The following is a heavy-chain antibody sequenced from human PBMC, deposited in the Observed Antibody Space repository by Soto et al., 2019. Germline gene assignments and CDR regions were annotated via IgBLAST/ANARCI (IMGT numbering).Heavy chain of an antibody. D-gene: IGHD5-18*01. J-gene: IGHJ6*01. CDR2: IRFDGSLY. Sequence: PGGSLRLSCGASGFTFSRYDMHWVRQAPGKGLEWVANIRFDGSLYNYGDSVKGRFTISRDNSKNTLYLQMNSLRGVDTAVYYCAKEEEQPYNALDVWGRGTTVTVSS. CDR1: GFTFSRYD. V-gene: IGHV3-30*02. CDR3: AKEEEQPYNALDV.